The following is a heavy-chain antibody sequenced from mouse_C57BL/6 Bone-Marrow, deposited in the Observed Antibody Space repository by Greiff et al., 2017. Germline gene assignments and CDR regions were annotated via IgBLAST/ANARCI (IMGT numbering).Heavy chain of an antibody. CDR2: ISGGGGNT. CDR1: GFTFSSYT. J-gene: IGHJ2*01. V-gene: IGHV5-9*01. CDR3: ARRELRDY. Sequence: EVQLVESGGGLVKPGGSLKLSCAASGFTFSSYTMSWVRQTPEKRLEWVATISGGGGNTYYPDSVKGRFTISRDNAKNTLYLQMSSLRSEDTALYYCARRELRDYWGQGTTLTVSS.